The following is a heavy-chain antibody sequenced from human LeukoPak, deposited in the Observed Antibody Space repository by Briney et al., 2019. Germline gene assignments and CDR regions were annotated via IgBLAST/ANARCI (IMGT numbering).Heavy chain of an antibody. CDR3: ARVSAVRGGNSYSDY. D-gene: IGHD5-18*01. Sequence: ASVKVSCKASGYAFTNYGITWVRQAPAQGLEWMGWISAYNGNTNYVQKLQGRVTMTTDTSTNTAYMELRSLRSDDTAVYYCARVSAVRGGNSYSDYWGQGTLVTVSS. CDR2: ISAYNGNT. CDR1: GYAFTNYG. V-gene: IGHV1-18*01. J-gene: IGHJ4*02.